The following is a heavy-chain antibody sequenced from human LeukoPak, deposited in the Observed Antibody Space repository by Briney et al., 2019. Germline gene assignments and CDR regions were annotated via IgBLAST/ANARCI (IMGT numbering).Heavy chain of an antibody. Sequence: GGSLRLSCAASGFTFSSYVMSWVRQAPGKGLEWVSSSRGSGGNTYYADSVKGRFTISRDNSKNTLYLQMNSLRAEDTAVYYCAKVHYTYGGIDYWGQGTLVTVSS. CDR3: AKVHYTYGGIDY. D-gene: IGHD5-18*01. CDR1: GFTFSSYV. CDR2: SRGSGGNT. V-gene: IGHV3-23*01. J-gene: IGHJ4*02.